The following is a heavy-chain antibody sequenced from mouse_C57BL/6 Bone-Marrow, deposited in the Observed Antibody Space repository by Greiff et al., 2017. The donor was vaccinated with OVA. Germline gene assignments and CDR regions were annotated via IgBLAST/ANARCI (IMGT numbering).Heavy chain of an antibody. CDR2: IWSGGST. Sequence: VKLQESGPGLVQPSQSLSITCTVSGFSLTSYGVHWVRQSPGKGLEWLGVIWSGGSTDYNAAFISRLSISKDNSKSQVFFKMNSLQADDTAIYYCAGYYGSSYVGYFDVWGTGTTVTVSS. CDR3: AGYYGSSYVGYFDV. V-gene: IGHV2-2*01. J-gene: IGHJ1*03. CDR1: GFSLTSYG. D-gene: IGHD1-1*01.